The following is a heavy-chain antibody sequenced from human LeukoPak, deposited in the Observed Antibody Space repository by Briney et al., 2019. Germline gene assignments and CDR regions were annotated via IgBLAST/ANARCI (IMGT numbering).Heavy chain of an antibody. Sequence: GASVKVSCKASGYTFTGYYMHWVRQAPGQGLEWMGWINPNSGGTNHAQKFQGRVTMTRDTSISTAYMEVSRLRSDDTAVYYCAREGAYYGSRLGAFDIWGQGTMVTVSS. CDR3: AREGAYYGSRLGAFDI. D-gene: IGHD3-22*01. CDR2: INPNSGGT. J-gene: IGHJ3*02. V-gene: IGHV1-2*02. CDR1: GYTFTGYY.